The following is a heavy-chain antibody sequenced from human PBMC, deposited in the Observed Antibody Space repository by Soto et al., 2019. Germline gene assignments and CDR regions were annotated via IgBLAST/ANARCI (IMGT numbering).Heavy chain of an antibody. D-gene: IGHD3-22*01. CDR1: GGSFSGYY. V-gene: IGHV4-34*01. CDR3: ARGLAYYYDSSGYPPGYYYYGMDV. Sequence: QVQLQQWGAGLLKPSETLSLTCAVYGGSFSGYYWSWIRQPPGKGLEWIGEINHSGSTNYNPYLKSRVTILVDTSKKKFSLKLSSVTAADTAVYYCARGLAYYYDSSGYPPGYYYYGMDVWGQGTTVTVSS. CDR2: INHSGST. J-gene: IGHJ6*02.